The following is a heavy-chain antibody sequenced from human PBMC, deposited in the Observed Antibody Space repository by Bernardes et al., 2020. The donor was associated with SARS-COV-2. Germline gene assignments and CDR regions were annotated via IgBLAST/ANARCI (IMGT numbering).Heavy chain of an antibody. CDR2: MSYDGMRT. CDR3: AKTISPHLPPWYGMDA. J-gene: IGHJ6*02. CDR1: GFKFGVHA. V-gene: IGHV3-30*18. Sequence: GGSLRLSCVASGFKFGVHAIHWVRQAPGKGLEWVALMSYDGMRTSYADSVMGRFTISRDSSKNTLYLQMNSLRADDTAVYYCAKTISPHLPPWYGMDAWGQGTTVTVPS.